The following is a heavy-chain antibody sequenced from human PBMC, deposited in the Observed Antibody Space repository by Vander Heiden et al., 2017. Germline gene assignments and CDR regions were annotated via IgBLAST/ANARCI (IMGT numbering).Heavy chain of an antibody. V-gene: IGHV3-15*01. CDR1: GLTFTNAW. CDR2: IKSKPDGGTT. D-gene: IGHD3-10*01. J-gene: IGHJ4*02. CDR3: STAPYGSGSYFWY. Sequence: EVQLVESGGGLVKPGGSLRLSCAASGLTFTNAWMIWVRQAPGKGLEWVGRIKSKPDGGTTDYAASVKGRFTISRDDSKDTLYLEMNGLKTEDTAVYYCSTAPYGSGSYFWYWGQGTLVTVSS.